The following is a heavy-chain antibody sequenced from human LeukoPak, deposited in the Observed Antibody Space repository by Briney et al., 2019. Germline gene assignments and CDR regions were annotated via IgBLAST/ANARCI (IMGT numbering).Heavy chain of an antibody. CDR2: IYYSGST. D-gene: IGHD2-15*01. CDR3: ARRYCSGGTCYSERGAFDI. V-gene: IGHV4-39*07. Sequence: SETLSLTCTVSGDSISSSSYYWDWIRQPPGKGLEWIGSIYYSGSTYYNPSLKSRVTISVDTSKNQFSLELSSVTAADTAVYWCARRYCSGGTCYSERGAFDIWGQGTMVTVSS. J-gene: IGHJ3*02. CDR1: GDSISSSSYY.